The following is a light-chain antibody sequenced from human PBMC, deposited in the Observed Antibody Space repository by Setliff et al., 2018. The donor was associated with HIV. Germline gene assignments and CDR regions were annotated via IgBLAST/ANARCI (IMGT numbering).Light chain of an antibody. CDR3: SSYAITNTLP. J-gene: IGLJ1*01. V-gene: IGLV2-14*01. Sequence: QSVLTQPASVSGSPGQSITISCTGTSSDVGGYNYVSWYQQHPGKAPKLMIFEVSNRPSGISNRFSGSKSGNTASLTISGLQAEDEADYYCSSYAITNTLPFGTGTKVPS. CDR1: SSDVGGYNY. CDR2: EVS.